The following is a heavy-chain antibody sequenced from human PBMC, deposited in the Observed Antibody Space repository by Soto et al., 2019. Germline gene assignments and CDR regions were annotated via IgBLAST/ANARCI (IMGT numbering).Heavy chain of an antibody. Sequence: EVQLVESGGGLVKPGGSLRLSCAASGFTFSNAWMNWVRQAPGKGLEWVGRIKSKTDGGTTDYAAPVKDRFTISRDDSKNTLYLQMNSLKTEDTAVYYCTGGVVVTAMGYWGQGTLVTVSS. V-gene: IGHV3-15*07. CDR1: GFTFSNAW. CDR3: TGGVVVTAMGY. J-gene: IGHJ4*02. CDR2: IKSKTDGGTT. D-gene: IGHD2-21*02.